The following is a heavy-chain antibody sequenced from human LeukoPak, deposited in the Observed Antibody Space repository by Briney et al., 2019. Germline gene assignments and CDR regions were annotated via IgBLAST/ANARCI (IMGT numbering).Heavy chain of an antibody. D-gene: IGHD3-22*01. CDR3: RSVPITMIGRV. V-gene: IGHV4-59*01. J-gene: IGHJ4*02. Sequence: SETLSLTCTVSSGFIRNYYWRWIRQPPGKGLEWIGYISYTENTDYNPSLRSRVPISVDTSKNQFSLTLTSVTAADTAVYYWRSVPITMIGRVWGQGTRVTVSS. CDR2: ISYTENT. CDR1: SGFIRNYY.